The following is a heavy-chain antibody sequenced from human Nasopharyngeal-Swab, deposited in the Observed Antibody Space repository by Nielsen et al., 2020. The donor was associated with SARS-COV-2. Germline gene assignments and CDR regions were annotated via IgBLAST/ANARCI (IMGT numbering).Heavy chain of an antibody. D-gene: IGHD3-10*01. CDR3: ARGGRSRILWFGELLLVD. Sequence: GESLKISCAASGFTFSSYWMSWVRLAPGKGLEWVANIKQDGSEKYYVDSVKGRFTISRDNAKNSLYLQMNSLRAEDTAVYYCARGGRSRILWFGELLLVDWGQGTLVTVSS. V-gene: IGHV3-7*01. CDR2: IKQDGSEK. J-gene: IGHJ4*02. CDR1: GFTFSSYW.